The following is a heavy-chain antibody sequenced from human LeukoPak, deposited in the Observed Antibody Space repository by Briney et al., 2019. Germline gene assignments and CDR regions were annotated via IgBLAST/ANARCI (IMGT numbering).Heavy chain of an antibody. CDR2: INPKSGGT. D-gene: IGHD3-3*01. J-gene: IGHJ3*02. V-gene: IGHV1-2*02. CDR1: GYTFTDYF. Sequence: ASVKVSCKASGYTFTDYFMNWVRQAPGQGLEWMGWINPKSGGTVYAQKFQGRVTMTRDTSSSTAYMELSKLRFDDTVVYYCARGPRITIFGVVMANDAFDIWGQGTMVTVSS. CDR3: ARGPRITIFGVVMANDAFDI.